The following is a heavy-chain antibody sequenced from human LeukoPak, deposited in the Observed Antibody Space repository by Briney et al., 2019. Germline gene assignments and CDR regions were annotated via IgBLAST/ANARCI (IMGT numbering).Heavy chain of an antibody. J-gene: IGHJ5*02. CDR3: AKDGYDILTGYFVTGWFDP. Sequence: PGGSLRLSCAASGFTFSSYGMSWVRQAPGKGLEWVSAISGSGGSTYYADSVKGRFTISRDNSKNTLYLQMNSLRAEDTAVYYCAKDGYDILTGYFVTGWFDPWGQGALVTVSS. CDR1: GFTFSSYG. D-gene: IGHD3-9*01. CDR2: ISGSGGST. V-gene: IGHV3-23*01.